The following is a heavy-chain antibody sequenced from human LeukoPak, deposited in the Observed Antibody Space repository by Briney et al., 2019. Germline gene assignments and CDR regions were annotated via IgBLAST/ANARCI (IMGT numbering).Heavy chain of an antibody. V-gene: IGHV4-59*08. CDR1: GGSFSSYY. CDR3: ASVDSSGYYYFDY. Sequence: PSETLSLTCAVYGGSFSSYYWSWIRQPPGKGLEWIGYIYYSGSTNYNPSLKSRVTISVDTSKNQFSLKLSSVTAADTAVYYCASVDSSGYYYFDYWGQGTLVTVSS. CDR2: IYYSGST. J-gene: IGHJ4*02. D-gene: IGHD3-22*01.